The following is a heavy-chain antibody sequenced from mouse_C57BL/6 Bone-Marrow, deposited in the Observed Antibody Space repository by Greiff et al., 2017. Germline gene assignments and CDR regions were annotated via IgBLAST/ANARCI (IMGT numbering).Heavy chain of an antibody. Sequence: VQLQESGPGLVAPSQSLSITCTVSGFSLTSYGVHWVRQPPGKGLEWLVVIWSDGSTTYNSALKSRLSISKDNSKSQVFLKMNSLQTDDTAMYYCVRQGEGYYYAMDYWGQGTSVTVSS. CDR2: IWSDGST. V-gene: IGHV2-6-1*01. J-gene: IGHJ4*01. CDR1: GFSLTSYG. CDR3: VRQGEGYYYAMDY.